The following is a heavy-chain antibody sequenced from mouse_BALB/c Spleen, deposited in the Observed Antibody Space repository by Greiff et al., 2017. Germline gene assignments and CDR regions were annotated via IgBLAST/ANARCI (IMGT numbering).Heavy chain of an antibody. CDR2: INPSNGGT. CDR1: GYTFTSYY. CDR3: TRFRIYYAMDY. Sequence: QVHVKQSGPELVKPGASVRISCKASGYTFTSYYMYWVKQRPGQGLEWIGEINPSNGGTNFNEKFKSKATLTVDKSSSTAYMQLSSLTSEDSAVYYCTRFRIYYAMDYWGQGTSVTVSS. V-gene: IGHV1S81*02. J-gene: IGHJ4*01.